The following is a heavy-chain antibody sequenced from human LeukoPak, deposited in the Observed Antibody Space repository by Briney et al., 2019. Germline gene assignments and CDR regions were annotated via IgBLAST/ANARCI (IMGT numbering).Heavy chain of an antibody. J-gene: IGHJ4*02. CDR2: IYYSGST. V-gene: IGHV4-59*01. Sequence: PSETLSLTCTVSGGSISSYYWSWIRQPPGKGLEWIGYIYYSGSTNYNPSLKSRVTISVDTSKNQFPLKLSSVTAADTAVYYCAREGIAAPFFDYWGQGTLVTVSS. CDR1: GGSISSYY. CDR3: AREGIAAPFFDY. D-gene: IGHD6-13*01.